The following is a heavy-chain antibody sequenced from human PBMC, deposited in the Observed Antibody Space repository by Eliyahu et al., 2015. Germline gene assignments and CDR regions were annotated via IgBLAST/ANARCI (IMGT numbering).Heavy chain of an antibody. CDR2: MSYDGNNK. Sequence: QVQLMESGGGVVQPGRSLRLSCAASGFNFXXFGMHWVRQAPGKGLEWVAVMSYDGNNKYYADSVKGRFTISRDSSKNTLFLQMNFLRVEDTAVYYCAKDGGSGDSFYWYFDLWGRGTLVTVSS. CDR3: AKDGGSGDSFYWYFDL. V-gene: IGHV3-30*18. D-gene: IGHD4-17*01. CDR1: GFNFXXFG. J-gene: IGHJ2*01.